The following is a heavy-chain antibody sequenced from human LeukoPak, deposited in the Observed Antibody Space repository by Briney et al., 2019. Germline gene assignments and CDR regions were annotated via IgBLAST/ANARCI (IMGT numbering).Heavy chain of an antibody. Sequence: GESLQISCKGSGYSFTSYWIGWVRQMPGKSLEWMGIIYPGDSDTRYSPSFQGQVTISADKSISTVYLQRSSLKASDTAMYYCARQRWLQLDAFDIWGQGTMVTVSS. CDR3: ARQRWLQLDAFDI. D-gene: IGHD5-24*01. CDR2: IYPGDSDT. J-gene: IGHJ3*02. CDR1: GYSFTSYW. V-gene: IGHV5-51*01.